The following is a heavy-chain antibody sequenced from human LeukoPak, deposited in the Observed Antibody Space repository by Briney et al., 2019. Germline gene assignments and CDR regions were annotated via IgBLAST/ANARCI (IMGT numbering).Heavy chain of an antibody. CDR3: AREITGTSFAFDI. CDR2: INPNSGGT. CDR1: GYTFTGYY. J-gene: IGHJ3*02. V-gene: IGHV1-2*02. D-gene: IGHD1-7*01. Sequence: ASVKVSCKASGYTFTGYYMHWVRQAPGQGLEWMGWINPNSGGTNYAQKFQGRVTMTRDTSISTAYMELSRLRSDDTAVYYCAREITGTSFAFDIWGQGTKVTVSS.